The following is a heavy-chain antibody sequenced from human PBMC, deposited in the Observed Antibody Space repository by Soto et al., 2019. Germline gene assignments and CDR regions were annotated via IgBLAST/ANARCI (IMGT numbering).Heavy chain of an antibody. CDR3: AKGVPGIAVAGTGYFQH. CDR2: ISGSGDST. CDR1: GFTFSSFA. V-gene: IGHV3-23*01. J-gene: IGHJ1*01. D-gene: IGHD6-19*01. Sequence: GGSLRLSCAASGFTFSSFAMSWVRQAPGKGLEWVSGISGSGDSTYYADSVKGRFTISRDNSKKTVYLQMNSLRAEDTAVYYCAKGVPGIAVAGTGYFQHWGQGTLVTVS.